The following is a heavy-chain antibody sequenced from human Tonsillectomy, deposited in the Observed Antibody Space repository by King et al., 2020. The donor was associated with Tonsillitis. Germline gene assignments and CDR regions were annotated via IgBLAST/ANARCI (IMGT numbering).Heavy chain of an antibody. CDR3: AIADGSGIYWVPQWFGS. CDR1: GASISRGDDY. J-gene: IGHJ5*01. CDR2: IYYSGST. D-gene: IGHD3-10*01. Sequence: VQLQESGPRLVMPSQTLSLTCTVSGASISRGDDYWSWIRQSPGKGLEWIGYIYYSGSTYYNSSLKSRVTISINTSKTQFSLKMRSVTVADTAVYYCAIADGSGIYWVPQWFGSWGQGIPVTVSS. V-gene: IGHV4-30-4*08.